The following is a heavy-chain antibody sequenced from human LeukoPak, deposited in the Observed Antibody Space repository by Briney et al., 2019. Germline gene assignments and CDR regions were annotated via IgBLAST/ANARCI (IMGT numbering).Heavy chain of an antibody. J-gene: IGHJ6*03. CDR2: INHNVNT. Sequence: SETLSHTCAVYGGSFSGYYWSWIRPSPGKGLGWIGEINHNVNTKNNPSLKSRVTISVHTSKNQFSLKVTSVTAADTAVYFCARGPGDFWSRYSHYYYYMDVWGKGTTVSVSS. D-gene: IGHD3-3*01. CDR1: GGSFSGYY. CDR3: ARGPGDFWSRYSHYYYYMDV. V-gene: IGHV4-34*01.